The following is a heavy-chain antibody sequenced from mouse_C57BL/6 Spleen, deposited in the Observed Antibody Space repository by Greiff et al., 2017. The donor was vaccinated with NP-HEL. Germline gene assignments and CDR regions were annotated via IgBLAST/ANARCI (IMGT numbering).Heavy chain of an antibody. V-gene: IGHV1-80*01. Sequence: QVQLKQSGAELVKPGASVKISCKASGYAFSSYWMNWVKQRPGKGLEWIGQIYPGDGDTNYNGKFKGKATLTADKSSSTAYMQLSSLTSEDSAVYFCAKGGATVVAVDWYFDVWGTGTTVTVSS. CDR2: IYPGDGDT. D-gene: IGHD1-1*01. CDR1: GYAFSSYW. J-gene: IGHJ1*03. CDR3: AKGGATVVAVDWYFDV.